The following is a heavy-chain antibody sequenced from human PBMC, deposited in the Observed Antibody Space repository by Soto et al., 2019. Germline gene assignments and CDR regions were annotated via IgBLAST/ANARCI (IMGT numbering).Heavy chain of an antibody. V-gene: IGHV6-1*01. D-gene: IGHD6-13*01. CDR2: TYYRSKWYN. CDR3: ASAFAGYLALDAFDI. CDR1: GDSVSSNSAA. Sequence: RSLTCAISGDSVSSNSAAWNWIRQSPSRGLEWLGRTYYRSKWYNDYADSVKRRITINPDTSKNQFSLQLNSVTPEDTAVYYCASAFAGYLALDAFDIWGQGTMVTVSS. J-gene: IGHJ3*02.